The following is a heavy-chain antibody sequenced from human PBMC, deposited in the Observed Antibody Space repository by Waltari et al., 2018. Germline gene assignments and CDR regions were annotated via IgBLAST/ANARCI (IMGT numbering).Heavy chain of an antibody. CDR2: IWYDGSNK. CDR3: AREQGYCTNGVCPTGYYGMDV. D-gene: IGHD2-8*01. Sequence: QVQLQQWGAGLLKPSETLSLTCAVYGGSFSGYYWSWIRQAPGKGLEWVAVIWYDGSNKYYANSGKGRFTISRDNSKKTLYLQMNRLRAEDTAGYYCAREQGYCTNGVCPTGYYGMDVWGQGTMVTVSS. CDR1: GGSFSGYY. J-gene: IGHJ6*02. V-gene: IGHV3-33*08.